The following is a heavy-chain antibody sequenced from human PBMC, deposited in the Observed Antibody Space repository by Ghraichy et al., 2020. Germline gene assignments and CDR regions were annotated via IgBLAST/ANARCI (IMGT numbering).Heavy chain of an antibody. Sequence: GGSLRLSCAASGFTFSSYAMHWVRQAPGKGLEWVAVISYDGNNESYADSVKGRFTLSRDNSKSTLYLQMNSLRAEDTAVYYCAREAGYSSGWYIYWGQGTLVTVSS. J-gene: IGHJ4*02. CDR2: ISYDGNNE. CDR1: GFTFSSYA. V-gene: IGHV3-30-3*01. D-gene: IGHD6-19*01. CDR3: AREAGYSSGWYIY.